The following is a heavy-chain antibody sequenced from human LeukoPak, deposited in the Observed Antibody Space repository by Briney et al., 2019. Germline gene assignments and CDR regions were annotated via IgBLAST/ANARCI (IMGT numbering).Heavy chain of an antibody. J-gene: IGHJ4*02. Sequence: GGSLRLSCAASGFTFSSYAMYWVRQAPGKGLEWVAVISYDGSKKYYADSVKGRFTISRDNSKNTLYLQMNSLRAEDTAVYYCARDLELATTYFDYWGQGTLVTVSS. V-gene: IGHV3-30-3*01. D-gene: IGHD5-24*01. CDR3: ARDLELATTYFDY. CDR1: GFTFSSYA. CDR2: ISYDGSKK.